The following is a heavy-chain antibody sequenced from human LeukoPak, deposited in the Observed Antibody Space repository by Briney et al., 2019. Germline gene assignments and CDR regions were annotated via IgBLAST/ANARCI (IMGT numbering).Heavy chain of an antibody. CDR3: ATLYGSGRDILYYYYMDV. D-gene: IGHD3-10*01. V-gene: IGHV3-30*02. CDR2: IRYDGSNK. J-gene: IGHJ6*03. CDR1: GFTFSSYG. Sequence: PGGSLRLSCAASGFTFSSYGMHWVRQAPGKGLEWVAFIRYDGSNKYYADSVKGRFTISRDNAKNSLYLQMNSLRAEDTAVYYCATLYGSGRDILYYYYMDVWGKGTTVTISS.